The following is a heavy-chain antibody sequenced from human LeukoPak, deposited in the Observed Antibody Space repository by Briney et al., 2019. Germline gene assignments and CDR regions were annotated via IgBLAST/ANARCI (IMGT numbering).Heavy chain of an antibody. CDR2: IYGRGST. D-gene: IGHD3-3*01. J-gene: IGHJ4*02. V-gene: IGHV4-4*07. CDR3: ARDSPYDFWGGYPEPYFFDY. CDR1: GGSISSHY. Sequence: SETLSLTCTVSGGSISSHYWSWIRQPAGKGLEWIGRIYGRGSTNYNPSLQSRVTMSVDTSKSQFSLKVNSVTAADTAVYYCARDSPYDFWGGYPEPYFFDYWGQGSLVIVSS.